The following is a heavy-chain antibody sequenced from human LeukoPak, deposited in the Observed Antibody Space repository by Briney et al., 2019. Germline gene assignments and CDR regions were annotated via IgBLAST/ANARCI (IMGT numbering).Heavy chain of an antibody. J-gene: IGHJ6*02. V-gene: IGHV4-61*01. D-gene: IGHD5-18*01. CDR3: ARGFLSWIQLSLDYGMDV. Sequence: SETLSLTCTVSGGSISSSSYYWSWIRQPPGKGLEWIGYIYYSGSTNYNPSLKSRVTISVDTSKNQFSLKLSSVTAADTAVYYCARGFLSWIQLSLDYGMDVWGQGTTVTVSS. CDR2: IYYSGST. CDR1: GGSISSSSYY.